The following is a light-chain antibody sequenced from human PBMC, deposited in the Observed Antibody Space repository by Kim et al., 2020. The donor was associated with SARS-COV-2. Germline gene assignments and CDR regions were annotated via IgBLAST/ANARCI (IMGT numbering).Light chain of an antibody. J-gene: IGLJ3*02. CDR2: QND. V-gene: IGLV3-1*01. CDR3: QTWDSSTGV. CDR1: ELGDKY. Sequence: SYELTQPPSVSVPSGQTATITCSGDELGDKYVYWYQKKPGQSPVLVMYQNDKRPSGIPERSSGPNSGNTATLTISETPALDEDDYYCQTWDSSTGVFGGG.